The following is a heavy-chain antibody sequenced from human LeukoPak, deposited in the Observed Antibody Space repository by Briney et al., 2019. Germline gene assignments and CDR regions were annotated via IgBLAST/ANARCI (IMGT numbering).Heavy chain of an antibody. CDR3: AGRDY. Sequence: PSETLSLTCTVSGGSISSYYWSWTRQPAGKGLEWIGVIYTSGSTSYNPSLKSRVTISVDKSKNQFSLNLRSVTAADTAVYYCAGRDYWGQGTLVTVSS. CDR2: IYTSGST. V-gene: IGHV4-4*07. J-gene: IGHJ4*02. CDR1: GGSISSYY. D-gene: IGHD1-26*01.